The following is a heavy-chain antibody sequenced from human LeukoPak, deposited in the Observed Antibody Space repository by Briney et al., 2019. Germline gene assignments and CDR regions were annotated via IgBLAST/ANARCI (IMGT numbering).Heavy chain of an antibody. J-gene: IGHJ4*02. CDR3: AKDKMKVGWVVESAVAG. V-gene: IGHV3-30*04. Sequence: GGSLRLSCAAPGFTFSSYAMHWVRQAPGKGLEWVAVISYDGSNKYYADSVKGRFTISRDNSKNTLYLQMNSLRAEDTAVYYCAKDKMKVGWVVESAVAGWGQGTLVTVSS. CDR1: GFTFSSYA. CDR2: ISYDGSNK. D-gene: IGHD6-19*01.